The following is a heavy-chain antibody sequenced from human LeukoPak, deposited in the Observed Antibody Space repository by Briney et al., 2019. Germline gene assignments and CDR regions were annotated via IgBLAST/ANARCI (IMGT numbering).Heavy chain of an antibody. D-gene: IGHD3-22*01. Sequence: GGSLRLSCAASGFTFSSYAMSWVRQAPGKGLERVSAISGSGGSTYYADSVKGRFTISRDNSKNTLYLQMNSLRAEDTAVYYCAKDSYDSSGYYYVLFDYWGQGTLVTVSS. J-gene: IGHJ4*02. CDR2: ISGSGGST. CDR3: AKDSYDSSGYYYVLFDY. CDR1: GFTFSSYA. V-gene: IGHV3-23*01.